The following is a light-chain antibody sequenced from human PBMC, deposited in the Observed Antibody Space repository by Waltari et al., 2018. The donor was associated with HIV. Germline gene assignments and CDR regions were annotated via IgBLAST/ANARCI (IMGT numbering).Light chain of an antibody. J-gene: IGKJ2*01. CDR1: QSISHF. CDR3: QQSYSTPYT. V-gene: IGKV1-39*01. CDR2: NXL. Sequence: FYMTQSAPSLSAYVRDRVNSICRASQSISHFLNWYQVKPGKAPNLLIYNXLSXQXXVPSRFXGSXSGTHFTLTXSSLQPEXFXTXFCQQSYSTPYTFGQGTKLEIK.